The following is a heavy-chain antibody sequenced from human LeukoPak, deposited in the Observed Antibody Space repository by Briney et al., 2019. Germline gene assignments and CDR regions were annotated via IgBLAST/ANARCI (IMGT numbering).Heavy chain of an antibody. CDR3: ARVMGHYYGSGSRSHDAFDI. J-gene: IGHJ3*02. CDR2: IYYSGST. D-gene: IGHD3-10*01. CDR1: GGSISSYY. Sequence: SETLSLTCTVSGGSISSYYWSWIRQPPGKGLEWIGYIYYSGSTNYNPSLKSRVTISVDTSKNQFSLKLSSVTAADTAVYYCARVMGHYYGSGSRSHDAFDIWGQGTMVTVSS. V-gene: IGHV4-59*01.